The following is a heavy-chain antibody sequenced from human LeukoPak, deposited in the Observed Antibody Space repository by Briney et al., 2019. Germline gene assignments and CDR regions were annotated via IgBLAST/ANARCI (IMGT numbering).Heavy chain of an antibody. V-gene: IGHV3-30-3*01. J-gene: IGHJ1*01. CDR1: GFTFSSYA. D-gene: IGHD6-19*01. CDR2: ISYDGSNK. CDR3: ARASGWTPDAEYFQH. Sequence: PGGSLRLSCAASGFTFSSYAMHWVRQAPGKGLEWVAVISYDGSNKYYADSVKGRFTISRDSSKNTLYLQMNSLRAEDTAVYYCARASGWTPDAEYFQHWGQGTLVTVSS.